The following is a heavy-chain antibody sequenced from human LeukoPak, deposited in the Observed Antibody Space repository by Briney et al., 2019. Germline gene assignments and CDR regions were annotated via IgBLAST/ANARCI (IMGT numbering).Heavy chain of an antibody. CDR2: ICYSGSP. CDR1: GGSISSSSYY. J-gene: IGHJ4*02. V-gene: IGHV4-39*01. CDR3: AGAPKWIDFGSGLSASDFDY. D-gene: IGHD3-3*01. Sequence: PSETLSLTCTVSGGSISSSSYYWGWLRPPPGKGLEWIGCICYSGSPHHTPSLKSPITISVDTTKIQFSLKLSSVTAADTAVYYCAGAPKWIDFGSGLSASDFDYWGQGTMVTVSS.